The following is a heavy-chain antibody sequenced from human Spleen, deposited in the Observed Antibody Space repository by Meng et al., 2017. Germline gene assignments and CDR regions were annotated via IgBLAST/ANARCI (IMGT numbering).Heavy chain of an antibody. CDR2: MNPNSGNT. V-gene: IGHV1-8*01. J-gene: IGHJ4*02. Sequence: ASVKVSCKASGYTFISYDINWVRQATGQGLEWLGWMNPNSGNTGYAQKFQGRVTVTADESTTTAYMELSSLRSEDTAVYYCARGGVSYQMLTRLTYWGQGTLVTV. CDR3: ARGGVSYQMLTRLTY. CDR1: GYTFISYD. D-gene: IGHD3-9*01.